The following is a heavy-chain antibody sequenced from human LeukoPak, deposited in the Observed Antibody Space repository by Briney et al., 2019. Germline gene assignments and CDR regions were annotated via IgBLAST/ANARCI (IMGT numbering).Heavy chain of an antibody. J-gene: IGHJ4*02. Sequence: GGSLRLSCAASGLTFSSHWMHWVRQAPGKGLVWVSRITNDGSSTTYADSVKGRFTISRDNAKNSLYLQVNSLRAEDTAVYYCARGPFWSGYYDDWGQGTLVTVSS. V-gene: IGHV3-74*01. CDR1: GLTFSSHW. CDR3: ARGPFWSGYYDD. CDR2: ITNDGSST. D-gene: IGHD3-3*01.